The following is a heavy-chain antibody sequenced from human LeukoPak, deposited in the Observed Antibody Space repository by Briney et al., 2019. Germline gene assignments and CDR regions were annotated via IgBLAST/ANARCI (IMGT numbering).Heavy chain of an antibody. J-gene: IGHJ3*02. D-gene: IGHD3-16*01. CDR1: QFTFSNVW. V-gene: IGHV3-15*01. CDR2: IKRKIDGATT. CDR3: ATGLIDAFDI. Sequence: GGSLRLSCAASQFTFSNVWMGWVRQAPGKGLEWVGRIKRKIDGATTDYAAPVKGRFTISRDDSKSTLYLQMNSLKTEDTAVYYCATGLIDAFDIWGQGTMVTVSS.